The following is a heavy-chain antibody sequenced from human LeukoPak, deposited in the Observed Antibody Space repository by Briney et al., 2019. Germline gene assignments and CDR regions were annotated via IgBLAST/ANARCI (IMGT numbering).Heavy chain of an antibody. V-gene: IGHV4-39*07. D-gene: IGHD3-22*01. CDR3: ARGCDDSSGYYQYYFDY. J-gene: IGHJ4*02. CDR2: INHSGST. Sequence: PSETLSLTCTVSGGSVSSYSHYWSWIRQPPGKGLEWIGEINHSGSTNYNPSLKSRVTISVDTSKNQFSLKLSSVTAADTAVYYCARGCDDSSGYYQYYFDYWGQGTLVTVSS. CDR1: GGSVSSYSHY.